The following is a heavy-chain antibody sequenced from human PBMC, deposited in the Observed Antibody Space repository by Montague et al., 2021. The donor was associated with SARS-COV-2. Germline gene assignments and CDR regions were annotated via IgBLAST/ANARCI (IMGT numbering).Heavy chain of an antibody. CDR1: GGSISSDY. D-gene: IGHD3-16*01. V-gene: IGHV4-59*08. Sequence: SETLSLTCTVSGGSISSDYWTWIRQPPAKGLEWIGFVYYRGNTYYNPSLRGRVTISVDTSSNHFSLTLSSVTAADTANYYCARHYDHSSRVDSWGQGTLVTVSS. CDR2: VYYRGNT. J-gene: IGHJ4*02. CDR3: ARHYDHSSRVDS.